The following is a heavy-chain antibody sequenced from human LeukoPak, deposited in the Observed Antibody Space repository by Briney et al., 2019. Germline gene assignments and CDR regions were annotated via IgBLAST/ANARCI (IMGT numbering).Heavy chain of an antibody. CDR2: IYYSWST. Sequence: SETLSLTCTVSGGSISSYYWCWIRQPPGKGLERFGYIYYSWSTNYNPSLNSRITISVDTYKNKFFLKLSSVAAADTAVYYCARYDDSSGYYPNDAFDIWGQGTMVTVSS. J-gene: IGHJ3*02. CDR1: GGSISSYY. D-gene: IGHD3-22*01. CDR3: ARYDDSSGYYPNDAFDI. V-gene: IGHV4-59*01.